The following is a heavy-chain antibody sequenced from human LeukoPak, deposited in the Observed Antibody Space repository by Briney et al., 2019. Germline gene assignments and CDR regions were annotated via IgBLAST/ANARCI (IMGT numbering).Heavy chain of an antibody. D-gene: IGHD6-19*01. Sequence: PSETLSLTCTVSGGSISSSSYYWSWIRQPPGKGLEWIGSIYYSGSTYYNPSLKSRVTISVDTSKNQFSLKLSSVTAADTAVYYCARNDKSISGWGLFDYWGQGTLVTVSS. CDR2: IYYSGST. CDR3: ARNDKSISGWGLFDY. CDR1: GGSISSSSYY. J-gene: IGHJ4*02. V-gene: IGHV4-39*07.